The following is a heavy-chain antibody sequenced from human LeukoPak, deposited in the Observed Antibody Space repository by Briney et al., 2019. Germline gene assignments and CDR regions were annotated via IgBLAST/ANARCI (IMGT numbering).Heavy chain of an antibody. CDR1: GFTYSSYG. J-gene: IGHJ6*03. V-gene: IGHV3-30*02. Sequence: GGSLRLSRAASGFTYSSYGMHWVRQAPGRGLEGVAFIRYDGSHKYYADSVKGRFTISRDNSKNALYLQMNSLRSEDTAVYFCAKEWELKSYYYYMDVWGKGTTVTVSS. CDR2: IRYDGSHK. D-gene: IGHD1-26*01. CDR3: AKEWELKSYYYYMDV.